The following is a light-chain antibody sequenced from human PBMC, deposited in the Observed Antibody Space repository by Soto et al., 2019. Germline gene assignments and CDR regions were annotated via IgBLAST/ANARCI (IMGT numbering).Light chain of an antibody. J-gene: IGKJ2*01. CDR1: QNISKF. Sequence: DIQMTQSPSSLTASVGDRVTITCQTSQNISKFLIWYQQSPGKAPNLLISDASNLEAGVPSRFSGRGSGTHFPLTIGSPPPEGIGRYFCHRQDDLPYTFGQGT. CDR3: HRQDDLPYT. CDR2: DAS. V-gene: IGKV1-33*01.